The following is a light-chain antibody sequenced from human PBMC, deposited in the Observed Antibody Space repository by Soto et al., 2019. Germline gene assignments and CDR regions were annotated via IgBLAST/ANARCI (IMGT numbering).Light chain of an antibody. CDR3: QQYDTSPRT. J-gene: IGKJ1*01. CDR1: QSVTSSV. V-gene: IGKV3-20*01. CDR2: VAS. Sequence: EIVLTQSPGTLSLSPGERATLFCRASQSVTSSVLSWYQQNPGQAPRLLIYVASTRATGIPDKFSGSGSGTDFTLTISRLEPEDFAVYYCQQYDTSPRTFGQGTKVEIK.